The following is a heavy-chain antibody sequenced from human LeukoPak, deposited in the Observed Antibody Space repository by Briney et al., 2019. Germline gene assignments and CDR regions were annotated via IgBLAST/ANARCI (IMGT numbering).Heavy chain of an antibody. Sequence: ASVKVSCKASGYTFTSYDINWVRQATGQGLEWMGWMNPNSGNTGYAQKFQGRVTMTRNTSKSTAYMELSSLRSEDTAVYYCARVVSAIAAAGPFYYYYGMDVWGQGTTVTVSS. CDR3: ARVVSAIAAAGPFYYYYGMDV. CDR2: MNPNSGNT. V-gene: IGHV1-8*01. D-gene: IGHD6-13*01. CDR1: GYTFTSYD. J-gene: IGHJ6*02.